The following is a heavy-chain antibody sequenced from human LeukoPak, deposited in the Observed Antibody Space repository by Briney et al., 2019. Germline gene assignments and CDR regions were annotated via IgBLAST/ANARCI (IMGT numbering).Heavy chain of an antibody. CDR1: GGSISSYY. CDR3: AREGSSTSYPGDAFDI. D-gene: IGHD2-2*01. CDR2: VYYSGST. V-gene: IGHV4-59*01. J-gene: IGHJ3*02. Sequence: SETVSLTCTVSGGSISSYYWSWIRQPPGKGLEWIGYVYYSGSTNYNPSLKSRVTISIDTSRTQFSLKLSSVTTADTAVYYCAREGSSTSYPGDAFDIWGQGTMVTVSS.